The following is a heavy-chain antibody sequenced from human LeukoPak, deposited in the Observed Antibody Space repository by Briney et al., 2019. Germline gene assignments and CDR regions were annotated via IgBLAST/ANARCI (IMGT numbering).Heavy chain of an antibody. J-gene: IGHJ4*02. CDR3: AKNAAAQQLVHYFDY. V-gene: IGHV3-53*01. CDR1: GFTVSSNY. CDR2: IYSGGDT. D-gene: IGHD6-13*01. Sequence: GGSLRISCAASGFTVSSNYMSWVRQAPGKGLEWVSLIYSGGDTYYADSVKGRFTISRDNSKNTLYLQMNSLRAEDTAVYYCAKNAAAQQLVHYFDYWGQGCLVTVSS.